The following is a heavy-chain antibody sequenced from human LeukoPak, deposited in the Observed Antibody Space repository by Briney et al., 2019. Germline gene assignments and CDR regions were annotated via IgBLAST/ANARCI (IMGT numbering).Heavy chain of an antibody. CDR1: GYTFTDYF. CDR3: ARGPRITIFGVVMANDAFDI. CDR2: INPKSGGT. V-gene: IGHV1-2*02. D-gene: IGHD3-3*01. Sequence: WASVKVSCKASGYTFTDYFMNWVRQAPGQGLEWMGWINPKSGGTVYAQKFQGRVTMTRDTSSSTAYMELSRLRFDDTVVYYCARGPRITIFGVVMANDAFDIWGQGIMVTVSS. J-gene: IGHJ3*02.